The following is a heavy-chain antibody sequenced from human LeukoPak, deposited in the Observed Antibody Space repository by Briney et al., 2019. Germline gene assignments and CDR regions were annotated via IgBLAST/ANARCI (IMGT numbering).Heavy chain of an antibody. CDR2: ISGSGGST. D-gene: IGHD1-26*01. V-gene: IGHV3-23*01. J-gene: IGHJ6*03. CDR1: GFTFSSYA. CDR3: AKDAVVGATYYYYYYYMDV. Sequence: GGSLRLSCAASGFTFSSYAMSWVRQAPGKGLEWVSAISGSGGSTYYADSVKGRFTISRDNSKNTLYLQMNSLRAEDTAVYYCAKDAVVGATYYYYYYYMDVWGKGTTVTVSS.